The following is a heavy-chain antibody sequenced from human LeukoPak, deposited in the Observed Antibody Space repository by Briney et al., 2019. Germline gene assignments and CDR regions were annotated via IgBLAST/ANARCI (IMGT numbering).Heavy chain of an antibody. CDR1: GYTFTSYY. Sequence: ASVKVSCKASGYTFTSYYMHWVRQAPGQGLEWMGIINPSGGSTSYAQKFQGRVTMTRDTSTSTVYMELSSLRSEDTAVYYCARDITMIVVAEEMLGYWGQGTLVTVSS. D-gene: IGHD3-22*01. J-gene: IGHJ4*02. V-gene: IGHV1-46*01. CDR2: INPSGGST. CDR3: ARDITMIVVAEEMLGY.